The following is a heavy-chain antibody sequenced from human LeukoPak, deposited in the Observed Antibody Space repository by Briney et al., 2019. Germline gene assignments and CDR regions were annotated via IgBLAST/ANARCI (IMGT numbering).Heavy chain of an antibody. CDR1: GFTFSSYS. D-gene: IGHD3-3*01. J-gene: IGHJ4*02. CDR2: ISSSSSYI. CDR3: ARDGEYYDFWSGYSSSFDY. Sequence: GGSLRLSCAASGFTFSSYSMTWVRQAPGKGLEWVSSISSSSSYIYYADSVKGRFTISRDNAKNSLYLQMNSLRAEDTAVYYCARDGEYYDFWSGYSSSFDYWGQGTLVTVSS. V-gene: IGHV3-21*01.